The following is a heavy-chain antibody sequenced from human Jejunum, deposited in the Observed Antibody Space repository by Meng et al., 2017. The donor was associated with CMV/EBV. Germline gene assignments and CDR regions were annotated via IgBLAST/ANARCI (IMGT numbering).Heavy chain of an antibody. V-gene: IGHV4-39*07. J-gene: IGHJ4*02. CDR2: IHHTGST. CDR1: GGSMTSNNYR. CDR3: TRVDTGTTFLHDF. Sequence: SGGSMTSNNYRWGWIRHSPGKGLEWIGSIHHTGSTYYNPSLKRRLTISVDTSNNQFSLKLTSATVADTAVYYCTRVDTGTTFLHDFWGQGTLVTVSS. D-gene: IGHD4-11*01.